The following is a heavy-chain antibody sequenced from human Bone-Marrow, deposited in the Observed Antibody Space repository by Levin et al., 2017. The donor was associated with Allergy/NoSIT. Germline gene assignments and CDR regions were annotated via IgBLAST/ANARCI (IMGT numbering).Heavy chain of an antibody. CDR3: ASLGVNYDILTGYYNPTLYYFDY. CDR1: GFTFSSYA. V-gene: IGHV3-23*01. Sequence: GESLKISCAASGFTFSSYAMSWVRQAPGKGLEWVSAISGSGGSTYYADSVKGRFTISRDNSKNTLYLQMNSLRAEDTAVYYCASLGVNYDILTGYYNPTLYYFDYWGQGTLVTVSS. J-gene: IGHJ4*02. D-gene: IGHD3-9*01. CDR2: ISGSGGST.